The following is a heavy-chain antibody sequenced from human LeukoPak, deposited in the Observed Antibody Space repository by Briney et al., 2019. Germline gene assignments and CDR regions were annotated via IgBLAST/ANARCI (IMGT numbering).Heavy chain of an antibody. CDR2: ISYDGSNK. CDR1: GFTFSSYA. V-gene: IGHV3-30*04. J-gene: IGHJ4*02. D-gene: IGHD2-2*01. CDR3: AREDCSSTSCFPDY. Sequence: GGSLRLSCAASGFTFSSYAMHWVRQAPGKGLEWVAVISYDGSNKYYADSVKGRFTISRDNSKNTLYLQMNSLRAEDTAVYYCAREDCSSTSCFPDYWGQGTLVTVSS.